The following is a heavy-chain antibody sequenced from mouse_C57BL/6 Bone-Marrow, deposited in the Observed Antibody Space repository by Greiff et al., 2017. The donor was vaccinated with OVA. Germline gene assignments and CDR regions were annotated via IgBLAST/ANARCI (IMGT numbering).Heavy chain of an antibody. CDR1: GYTFTSYW. CDR3: ARGRTIDPYYFDY. D-gene: IGHD2-12*01. J-gene: IGHJ2*01. V-gene: IGHV1-69*01. CDR2: IDPSDSYT. Sequence: QVQLKQSGAELVMPGASVKLSCKASGYTFTSYWMHWVKQRPGQGLEWIGEIDPSDSYTNYNQKFKGKSTLTVDKSSSTAYMQLSSLTSEDSAVYYCARGRTIDPYYFDYWGQGTTLTVSS.